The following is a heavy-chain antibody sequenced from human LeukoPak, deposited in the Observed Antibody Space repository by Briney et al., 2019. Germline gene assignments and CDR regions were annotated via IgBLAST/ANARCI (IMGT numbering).Heavy chain of an antibody. CDR3: ARGIVLRYFDWLPGMSSYGMDV. Sequence: GASVKVSCKASGGTFSSYAISWVRQAPGQGLEWMGRIIPILGIANYAQKFQGRVTITADKSTSTAYMELSSLRSEDTAVYYCARGIVLRYFDWLPGMSSYGMDVWGKGTTVTVSS. CDR2: IIPILGIA. CDR1: GGTFSSYA. J-gene: IGHJ6*04. V-gene: IGHV1-69*04. D-gene: IGHD3-9*01.